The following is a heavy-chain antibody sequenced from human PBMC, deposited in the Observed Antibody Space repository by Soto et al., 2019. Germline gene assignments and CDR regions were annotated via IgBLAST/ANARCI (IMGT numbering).Heavy chain of an antibody. Sequence: QMQLVQSGPEVKKPGTSVKVSCKASGFTFTSSAVQWVRQARGQRLEWIGWIVVGSGNTNYAQKFQERVTITRDMSTSTAYMELSSLRSEDTAVYYCAAEGVLAVAGYFDYWGQGTLVTVSS. J-gene: IGHJ4*02. D-gene: IGHD6-19*01. V-gene: IGHV1-58*01. CDR2: IVVGSGNT. CDR1: GFTFTSSA. CDR3: AAEGVLAVAGYFDY.